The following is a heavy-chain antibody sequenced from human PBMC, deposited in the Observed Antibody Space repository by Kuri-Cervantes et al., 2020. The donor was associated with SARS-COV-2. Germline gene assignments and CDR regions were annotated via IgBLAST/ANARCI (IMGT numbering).Heavy chain of an antibody. CDR2: IIPVLRVE. CDR1: GGTLSTYT. CDR3: ARDSEMARDAFEI. V-gene: IGHV1-69*04. D-gene: IGHD5-24*01. Sequence: SVKVSCKASGGTLSTYTITWVRQAPGQGLEWMGRIIPVLRVENYAQKFQGRVTITADKSTNTAYMELTSLRSEDTAVYYCARDSEMARDAFEIWGQGTRVTVSS. J-gene: IGHJ3*02.